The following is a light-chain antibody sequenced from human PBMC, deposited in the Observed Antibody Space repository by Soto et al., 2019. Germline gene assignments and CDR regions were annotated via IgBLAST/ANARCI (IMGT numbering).Light chain of an antibody. CDR2: GAS. V-gene: IGKV3-20*01. CDR3: QQYGSSPPWT. J-gene: IGKJ1*01. CDR1: QSVSSIY. Sequence: EIVLTHSPGTLSLSPGEIATLSCRASQSVSSIYLAWYQQRPGQAPRLLIYGASDRATGIPDRFSGSGSGTDFTLTISRLEPEDFAVYYCQQYGSSPPWTFGQGTKVDIK.